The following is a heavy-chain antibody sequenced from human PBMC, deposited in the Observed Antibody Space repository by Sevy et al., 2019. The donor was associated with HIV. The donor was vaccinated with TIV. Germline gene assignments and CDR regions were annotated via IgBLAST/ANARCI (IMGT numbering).Heavy chain of an antibody. J-gene: IGHJ4*02. V-gene: IGHV3-7*01. CDR2: IKQDGSEK. CDR3: ARVLLWFGELNYFDY. CDR1: GFTFSSYW. Sequence: GGSLRLSCAASGFTFSSYWMRWVRQAPGKGLEWVANIKQDGSEKYYVDSVKARFTISRDNAKNSLYLQMNSLRAEDTAVYYCARVLLWFGELNYFDYWGQGTLVTVSS. D-gene: IGHD3-10*01.